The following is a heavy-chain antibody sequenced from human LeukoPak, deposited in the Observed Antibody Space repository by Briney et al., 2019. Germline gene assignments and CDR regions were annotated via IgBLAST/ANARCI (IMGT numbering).Heavy chain of an antibody. J-gene: IGHJ4*02. CDR3: ARHPRMTTGRFDY. Sequence: DPSETLSLTCTVSGGSISSYFWSWVRQTPGKGLEWIGYIYFSGNTNYNPSLRSRVTISVETSKNKFSLKLRSVTAADTAVYYCARHPRMTTGRFDYWGQGTLVTVSS. CDR1: GGSISSYF. V-gene: IGHV4-59*01. CDR2: IYFSGNT. D-gene: IGHD4-17*01.